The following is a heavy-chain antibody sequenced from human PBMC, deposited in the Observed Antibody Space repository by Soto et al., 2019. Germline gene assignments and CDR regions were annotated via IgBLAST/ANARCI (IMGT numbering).Heavy chain of an antibody. CDR3: ARPDFGDYWYFDL. CDR2: IIPALGTA. D-gene: IGHD4-17*01. V-gene: IGHV1-69*08. Sequence: QDQLVQSGAEVKKPGSSVKVSCKASGGTFSSHTFSWVRQAPGQGLEWMGRIIPALGTATYAQKFQGRVTITADESATTVYMELNSLRSEDTAVSYWARPDFGDYWYFDLGGRGTLVTVSS. J-gene: IGHJ2*01. CDR1: GGTFSSHT.